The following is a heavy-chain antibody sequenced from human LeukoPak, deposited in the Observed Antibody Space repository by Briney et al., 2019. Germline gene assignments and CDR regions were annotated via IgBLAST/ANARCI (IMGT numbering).Heavy chain of an antibody. CDR2: IYYSGST. Sequence: SETQSLTCTVSGGSISSYYWSWIRQPPGKGLEWFGYIYYSGSTNYNPSLKSRVTISVDTSKNQFSLKLSSVTAADTAVYYCARGYSSSWYYFDYWGQGTLVTVSS. V-gene: IGHV4-59*01. J-gene: IGHJ4*02. D-gene: IGHD6-13*01. CDR1: GGSISSYY. CDR3: ARGYSSSWYYFDY.